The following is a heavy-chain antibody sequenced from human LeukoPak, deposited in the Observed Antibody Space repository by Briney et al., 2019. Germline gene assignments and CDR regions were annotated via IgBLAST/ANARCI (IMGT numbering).Heavy chain of an antibody. CDR3: ARDYSCGGDCYTFDY. CDR1: GFSVSSNY. Sequence: GGSLRLSCAASGFSVSSNYMTWVRQAPGKGLEWVAVIWYDGSNKYYADSVEGRFTISRDNSKNTLYLQMNSLRAEDTAVYYCARDYSCGGDCYTFDYWGQGTLVTVSS. J-gene: IGHJ4*02. D-gene: IGHD2-21*02. V-gene: IGHV3-33*08. CDR2: IWYDGSNK.